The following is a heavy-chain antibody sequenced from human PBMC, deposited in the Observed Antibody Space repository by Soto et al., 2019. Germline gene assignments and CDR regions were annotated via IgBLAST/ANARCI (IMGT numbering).Heavy chain of an antibody. CDR2: ISGSGGST. V-gene: IGHV3-23*04. D-gene: IGHD1-26*01. CDR3: AKGVGAKRYYFDY. Sequence: EVQLVESGGGLVQPGGSLRLSCAASGFTFSTYAMTWVRQAPGKGLEWVPGISGSGGSTYHADSVKGRFTISRDSSKNTVYLQMNSLRPEDTAVYYCAKGVGAKRYYFDYWGQGTLVTVSS. CDR1: GFTFSTYA. J-gene: IGHJ4*02.